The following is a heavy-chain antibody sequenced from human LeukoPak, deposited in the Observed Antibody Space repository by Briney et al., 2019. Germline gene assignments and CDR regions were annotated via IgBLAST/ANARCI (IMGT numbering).Heavy chain of an antibody. D-gene: IGHD5-12*01. Sequence: GGSLRLSCAVSGFTFSNAWMSCVRRAPGEGVEWVVRIKSKTDGGTTDYAALVKGSFTISKDDSKNTLYLQISSLKPEDTAVYYCTAPHDIVATIYYFDYWGQGTLVTVSS. CDR3: TAPHDIVATIYYFDY. J-gene: IGHJ4*02. CDR2: IKSKTDGGTT. V-gene: IGHV3-15*01. CDR1: GFTFSNAW.